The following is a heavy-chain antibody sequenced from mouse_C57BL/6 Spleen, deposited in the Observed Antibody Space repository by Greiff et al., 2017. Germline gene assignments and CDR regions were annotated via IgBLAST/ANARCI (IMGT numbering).Heavy chain of an antibody. J-gene: IGHJ4*01. CDR1: GYSFTDYN. D-gene: IGHD2-10*02. V-gene: IGHV1-39*01. CDR3: ARSEYGNNDYAMDY. CDR2: INPNYGTT. Sequence: VQLQQSGPELVKPGASVKISCKASGYSFTDYNMNWVKQSNGKCLEWIGVINPNYGTTSYNQKFKGKATLTVDQSSSTASMQLNSLTSEDSAVYDCARSEYGNNDYAMDYWGQGTSVTVSS.